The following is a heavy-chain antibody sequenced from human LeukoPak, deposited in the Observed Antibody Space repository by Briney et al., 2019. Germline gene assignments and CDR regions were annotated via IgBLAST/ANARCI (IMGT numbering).Heavy chain of an antibody. Sequence: GASLRLSCAASGFTFSSYAMSWVRHAPGKGLEWDSTITSSGGSTYYADSVKGRFTISRDNSKNTLFLQTNSLRAEDTAVYYCAKGSLTIWYAFDIWGQGTMVTVSP. V-gene: IGHV3-23*01. J-gene: IGHJ3*02. CDR2: ITSSGGST. CDR1: GFTFSSYA. CDR3: AKGSLTIWYAFDI. D-gene: IGHD2-8*02.